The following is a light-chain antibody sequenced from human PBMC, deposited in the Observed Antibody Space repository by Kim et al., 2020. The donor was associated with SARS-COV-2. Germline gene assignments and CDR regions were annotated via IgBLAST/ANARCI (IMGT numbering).Light chain of an antibody. Sequence: SPGERTTLSCRASQSITTNLVWYQPKPGQAPRLLIYDASTRATGVPARFSGSGSGTGFTLTINGLQSEDFAVYYCQQYHSLPPMYTFGQGTKLEI. CDR3: QQYHSLPPMYT. J-gene: IGKJ2*01. CDR2: DAS. CDR1: QSITTN. V-gene: IGKV3-15*01.